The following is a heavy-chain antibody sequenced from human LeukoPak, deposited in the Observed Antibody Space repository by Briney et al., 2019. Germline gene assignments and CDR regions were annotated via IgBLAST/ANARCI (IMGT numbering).Heavy chain of an antibody. CDR3: AKESWIQLWCYFDY. CDR1: GFTFSSYG. Sequence: PGGPLRLSCAASGFTFSSYGMHWVRQAPGKGLEWVAVISYDGSNKYYADSVKGRFPISRDNSKNTLYLQMNSLRAEDTAVYYCAKESWIQLWCYFDYWGQGTLVTVSS. CDR2: ISYDGSNK. D-gene: IGHD5-18*01. J-gene: IGHJ4*02. V-gene: IGHV3-30*18.